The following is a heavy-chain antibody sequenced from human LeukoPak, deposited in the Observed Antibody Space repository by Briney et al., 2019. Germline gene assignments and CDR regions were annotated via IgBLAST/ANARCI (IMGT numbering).Heavy chain of an antibody. J-gene: IGHJ4*02. Sequence: GGSLRLSCAASGFTFSSYWMGWVRQAPGKGLEWVANIKQDGSEKYYVDSVKGRFTISRDNAKNSLYLQMNSLRAEDTAVYYCAREGTVTLYYFDYWGQGTLVTVSS. D-gene: IGHD4-17*01. CDR1: GFTFSSYW. CDR3: AREGTVTLYYFDY. V-gene: IGHV3-7*01. CDR2: IKQDGSEK.